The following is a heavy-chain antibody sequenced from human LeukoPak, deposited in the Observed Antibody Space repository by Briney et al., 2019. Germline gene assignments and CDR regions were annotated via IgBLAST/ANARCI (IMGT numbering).Heavy chain of an antibody. CDR1: GYTFTAYY. Sequence: ASVKVSCKASGYTFTAYYLQWVRLAPGQGLEWMGWINPKSGGTEYAKRFQGRVTMTRDTSISTAYMELSRLRSDDTAVYYCARGLVRWLADYYYYYGMDVWGQGTTVTVSS. CDR3: ARGLVRWLADYYYYYGMDV. CDR2: INPKSGGT. J-gene: IGHJ6*02. V-gene: IGHV1-2*02. D-gene: IGHD6-19*01.